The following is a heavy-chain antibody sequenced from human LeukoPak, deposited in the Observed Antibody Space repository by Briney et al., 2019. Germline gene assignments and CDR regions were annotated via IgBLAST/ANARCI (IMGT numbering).Heavy chain of an antibody. J-gene: IGHJ2*01. D-gene: IGHD2/OR15-2a*01. V-gene: IGHV4-30-2*01. Sequence: SQTLSLTCAVSGGSISSGSYSWSWIRQPPGTGLEWIGYISHSGNTYYSPSLKGRVTISVDNSKNQFSLKLTSVTAADTAVYYCARYSTTWPYWYFDLWGRGTLVTVSS. CDR3: ARYSTTWPYWYFDL. CDR1: GGSISSGSYS. CDR2: ISHSGNT.